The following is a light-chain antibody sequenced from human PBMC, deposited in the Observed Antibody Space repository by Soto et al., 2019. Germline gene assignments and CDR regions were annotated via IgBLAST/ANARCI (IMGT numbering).Light chain of an antibody. Sequence: DIQMTQSPSSLSASVGDRVTITCRASQGISNSLAWYQQKPGKVPELLIFGASTLQSGVPSRFSGSGSGTDFTLTISSLEPGDLAVYYCQQYGSSPRTFGQGTKVEIK. CDR3: QQYGSSPRT. V-gene: IGKV1-27*01. J-gene: IGKJ1*01. CDR1: QGISNS. CDR2: GAS.